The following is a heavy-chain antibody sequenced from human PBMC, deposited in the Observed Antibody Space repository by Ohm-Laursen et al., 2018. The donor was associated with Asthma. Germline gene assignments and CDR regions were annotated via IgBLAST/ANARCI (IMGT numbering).Heavy chain of an antibody. Sequence: SSLRLSCAASGFNFDDSAMHWVRQAPGKGLEWVSGISWNGGSVGHADSVKGRFTISRDNAKTTLYLQMNSLRTEDTAIYYCATEAWWRCDYWGQGSLVTVSP. D-gene: IGHD2-15*01. CDR2: ISWNGGSV. CDR1: GFNFDDSA. CDR3: ATEAWWRCDY. J-gene: IGHJ4*02. V-gene: IGHV3-9*01.